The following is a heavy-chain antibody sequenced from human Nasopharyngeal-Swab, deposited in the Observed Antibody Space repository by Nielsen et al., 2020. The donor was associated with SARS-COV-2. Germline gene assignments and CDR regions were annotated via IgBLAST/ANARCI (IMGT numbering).Heavy chain of an antibody. Sequence: GGSLRLSCAASGFTFSSYAMSWVRQAPGKGLEWVSAISGSGDSTYYADSVKGRFTVSRDNSKNTLYLQMNSLRAEDTAVYYCAKVSWEWELLRWYFDYWGQGTLVTVSS. V-gene: IGHV3-23*01. D-gene: IGHD1-26*01. CDR2: ISGSGDST. CDR1: GFTFSSYA. CDR3: AKVSWEWELLRWYFDY. J-gene: IGHJ4*02.